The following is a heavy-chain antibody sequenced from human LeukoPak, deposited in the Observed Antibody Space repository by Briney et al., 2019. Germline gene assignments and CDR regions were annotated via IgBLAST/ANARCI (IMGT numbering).Heavy chain of an antibody. V-gene: IGHV3-30*01. J-gene: IGHJ4*02. CDR3: ARDHSHYDSSGYFGH. Sequence: PGGSLRLSSAASGFTFTSYAMHWVRQAPGKRLEGVALISYDGSKYYSADSVKGRFTISRDNSKNTLYLQMNSLRPEDTAVYYCARDHSHYDSSGYFGHWGQGALVTVSS. CDR1: GFTFTSYA. CDR2: ISYDGSKY. D-gene: IGHD3-22*01.